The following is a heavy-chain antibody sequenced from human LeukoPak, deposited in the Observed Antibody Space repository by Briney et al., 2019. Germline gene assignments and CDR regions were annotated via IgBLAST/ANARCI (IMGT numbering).Heavy chain of an antibody. Sequence: PSETLSLTCAVYGGSFSGYYWSWIRQPPGKGLEWIGYIYYSGSTNYNPSLKSRVTISVDTSKNQFSLKLSSVTAADTAVYYCARAHPIAVAGMEEAFDIWGQGTMVTVSS. CDR2: IYYSGST. V-gene: IGHV4-59*01. CDR3: ARAHPIAVAGMEEAFDI. CDR1: GGSFSGYY. J-gene: IGHJ3*02. D-gene: IGHD6-19*01.